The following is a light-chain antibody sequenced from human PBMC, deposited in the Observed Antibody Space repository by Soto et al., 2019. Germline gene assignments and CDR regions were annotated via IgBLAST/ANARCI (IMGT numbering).Light chain of an antibody. V-gene: IGKV1-5*03. J-gene: IGKJ1*01. Sequence: DIQVSHSPSSLSASVGDRVTITCRASQSISSYLNWYQQKPGKAPKLLIYTASNLEGGVPSRFSGSGSGTEFTLTISSLQPDDFATYYCQQYNSAWTFGQGTKVDIK. CDR1: QSISSY. CDR3: QQYNSAWT. CDR2: TAS.